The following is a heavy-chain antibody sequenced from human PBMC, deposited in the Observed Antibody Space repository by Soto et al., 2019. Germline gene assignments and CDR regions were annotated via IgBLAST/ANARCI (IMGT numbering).Heavy chain of an antibody. D-gene: IGHD2-21*02. CDR1: GGTFSSYT. Sequence: GASVKVSCKPSGGTFSSYTISSVRQAPGQGLEWLGRIIPILGIANYAQKFQGRVTITADKSTSTAYMELSSLRSEDTAVYYCASVREHIVVVTARQGWAHDYWGQGTLVTVSS. CDR3: ASVREHIVVVTARQGWAHDY. V-gene: IGHV1-69*02. J-gene: IGHJ4*02. CDR2: IIPILGIA.